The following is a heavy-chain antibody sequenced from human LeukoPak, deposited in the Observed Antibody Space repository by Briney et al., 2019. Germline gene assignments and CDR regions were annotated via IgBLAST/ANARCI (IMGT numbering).Heavy chain of an antibody. V-gene: IGHV3-23*01. CDR2: ISGSGGST. CDR3: ARDGTNTGAFDY. D-gene: IGHD1-14*01. Sequence: GGSLRLSCAASGFTFSSYAMSWVRQAPGKGLGWVSAISGSGGSTYYADSVKGRFTISRDNSKNTLYLQMNSLRAEDTAVYYCARDGTNTGAFDYWGQGTLVTVSS. J-gene: IGHJ4*02. CDR1: GFTFSSYA.